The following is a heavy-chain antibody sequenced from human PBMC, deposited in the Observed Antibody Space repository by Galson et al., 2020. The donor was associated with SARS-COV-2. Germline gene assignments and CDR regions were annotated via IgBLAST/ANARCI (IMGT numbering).Heavy chain of an antibody. CDR2: ISNDGINK. CDR1: GFTFRNYA. Sequence: LSLTCAASGFTFRNYAMHWVRQSPGKGLEWVTFISNDGINKYFADSVKGRFTISRDNFENTVYLQMNSLRPDDTAVYYCARDGDSSGWYGHDYWGQGTLVTVSS. CDR3: ARDGDSSGWYGHDY. V-gene: IGHV3-30*04. J-gene: IGHJ4*02. D-gene: IGHD6-19*01.